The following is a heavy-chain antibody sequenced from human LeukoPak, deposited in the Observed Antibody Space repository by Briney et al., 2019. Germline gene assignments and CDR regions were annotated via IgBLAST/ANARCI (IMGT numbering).Heavy chain of an antibody. D-gene: IGHD2-15*01. CDR3: AKAELGYCSGGRCSGWAPFDH. V-gene: IGHV3-9*01. J-gene: IGHJ4*02. CDR2: TSWSSGSL. CDR1: GFTFDNYA. Sequence: GRSLRLSCEASGFTFDNYAMHWVRQAPGKGLEWVSGTSWSSGSLGYADSVKGRFTISRDNAKNSLYLQMNSLRAEDTALYYCAKAELGYCSGGRCSGWAPFDHWGQGTLVTVSS.